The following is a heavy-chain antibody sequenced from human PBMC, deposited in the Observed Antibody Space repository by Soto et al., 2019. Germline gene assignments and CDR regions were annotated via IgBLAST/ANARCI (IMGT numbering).Heavy chain of an antibody. V-gene: IGHV3-23*01. D-gene: IGHD3-10*01. J-gene: IGHJ4*02. CDR1: GFTFSSYA. CDR3: AKDRIPSSDQNGVQNQDYFDY. Sequence: GGSLRLSCAASGFTFSSYAMSWVRQAPGKGLEWVSAISGSGGSTYYADSVKGRFTISRDNSKNTLYLQMNSLRAEDTAVYYCAKDRIPSSDQNGVQNQDYFDYWGQGTLVTVSS. CDR2: ISGSGGST.